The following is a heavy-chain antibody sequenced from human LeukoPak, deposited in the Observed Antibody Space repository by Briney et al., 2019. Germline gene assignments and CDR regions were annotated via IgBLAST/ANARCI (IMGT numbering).Heavy chain of an antibody. V-gene: IGHV4-38-2*02. CDR1: DYSISSGYY. Sequence: KPSETLSLTCSVSDYSISSGYYWGSIRQPPGKGLEWIGSIYHSGSTYYNPSLKSRVTISVDTSKNHFSLKLTSVTAADTAVYYCARDGKDGSFDYWGQGTLVTVSS. J-gene: IGHJ4*02. D-gene: IGHD5-24*01. CDR3: ARDGKDGSFDY. CDR2: IYHSGST.